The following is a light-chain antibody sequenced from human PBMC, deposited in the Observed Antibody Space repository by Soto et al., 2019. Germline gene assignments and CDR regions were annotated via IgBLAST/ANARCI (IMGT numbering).Light chain of an antibody. J-gene: IGKJ3*01. CDR3: QQYGSSPEIT. V-gene: IGKV3-20*01. CDR2: GAS. Sequence: EIVLTQSPGTLSLSPGERATLSCRASQSVSSSFLAWYHQKPGQAPRLLIYGASSRASGIPDRFSGSGSGTDFTLTISRLEPEDFAVYYCQQYGSSPEITFGRGTKVDIK. CDR1: QSVSSSF.